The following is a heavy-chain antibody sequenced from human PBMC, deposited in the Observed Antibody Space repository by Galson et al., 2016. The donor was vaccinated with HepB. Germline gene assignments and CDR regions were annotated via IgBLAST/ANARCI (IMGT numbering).Heavy chain of an antibody. CDR1: GFTFSSYS. CDR2: ISNDGRSR. J-gene: IGHJ3*02. CDR3: LKSGYCGITDCFHAFDI. Sequence: SLRLSCAASGFTFSSYSMHWVRQAPGKGLEYISTISNDGRSRYFVDSVRGRFTISRDNSKNTVDLQMSSLRPEDSATYYCLKSGYCGITDCFHAFDIWGQGTMVTVSS. D-gene: IGHD2-2*01. V-gene: IGHV3-64D*08.